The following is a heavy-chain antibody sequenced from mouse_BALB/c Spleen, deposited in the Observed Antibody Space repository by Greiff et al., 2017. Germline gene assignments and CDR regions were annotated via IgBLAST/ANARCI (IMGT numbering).Heavy chain of an antibody. V-gene: IGHV5-17*02. CDR3: ARSECYGYDDFDY. Sequence: EVQRVESGGGLVQPGGSRTLSCAASGFTFSSFGMHWVRQAPEKGLEWIAYISSGSSTIYYADTVKGRFTISKDNPKNTLFLQMTSLRSEDTAMYYCARSECYGYDDFDYWGQGTTLTVSS. J-gene: IGHJ2*01. CDR2: ISSGSSTI. D-gene: IGHD2-2*01. CDR1: GFTFSSFG.